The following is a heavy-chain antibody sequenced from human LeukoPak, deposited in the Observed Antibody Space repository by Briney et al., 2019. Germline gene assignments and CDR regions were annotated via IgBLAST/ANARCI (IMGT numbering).Heavy chain of an antibody. CDR2: IYPGDSDT. CDR3: ARAYYYDSSGYYGDY. J-gene: IGHJ4*02. V-gene: IGHV5-51*01. CDR1: GYSFPSYW. Sequence: RGESLKISCKGSGYSFPSYWIGWVRQMPGKGLEWMGIIYPGDSDTRYSPSFQGQVTISADKSISTAYLQWSSLKASDTAMYYCARAYYYDSSGYYGDYWGQGTLVTVSS. D-gene: IGHD3-22*01.